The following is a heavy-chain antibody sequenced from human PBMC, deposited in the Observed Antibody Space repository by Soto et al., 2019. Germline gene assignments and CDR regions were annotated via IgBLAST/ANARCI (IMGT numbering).Heavy chain of an antibody. CDR3: AHSDGGYEIIYFDF. Sequence: SGPMLVNPTQTLTLTCTFSGFSFTTAGVAVGWIRQTPGGALEWLTLIYYNDDRRFSPSLKTRLTITGDTSKNQVVLSLTNVDPGDTATYFCAHSDGGYEIIYFDFWGQGIPVTVS. V-gene: IGHV2-5*01. CDR1: GFSFTTAGVA. CDR2: IYYNDDR. J-gene: IGHJ4*02. D-gene: IGHD5-12*01.